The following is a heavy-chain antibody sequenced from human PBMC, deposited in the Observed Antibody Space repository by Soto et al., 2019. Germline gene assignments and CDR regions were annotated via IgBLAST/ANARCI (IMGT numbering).Heavy chain of an antibody. CDR1: GGSISSYY. Sequence: PSETLSLTCTVSGGSISSYYWSWIRQPPGKGLEWIGYIYYSGSTNYNPSLKSRVTISVDTSKNQFSLKLSSVTAADTAVYYCARRSEWLTLDYWGQGTLVTVSS. D-gene: IGHD3-3*01. CDR2: IYYSGST. J-gene: IGHJ4*02. CDR3: ARRSEWLTLDY. V-gene: IGHV4-59*08.